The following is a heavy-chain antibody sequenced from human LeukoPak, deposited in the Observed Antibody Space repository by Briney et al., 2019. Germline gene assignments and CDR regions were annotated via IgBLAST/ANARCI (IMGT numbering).Heavy chain of an antibody. Sequence: GGSLRLSCAASGFTFSSYEMNWVRQAPGKGLEWVSYISSSGSTIYYADSVKGRFTISRDNAKNSLYLQMNSLRAEDTAVYYCAKSRGAARPGWGLDYWGQGTLVTVSS. J-gene: IGHJ4*02. V-gene: IGHV3-48*03. CDR1: GFTFSSYE. CDR3: AKSRGAARPGWGLDY. D-gene: IGHD6-6*01. CDR2: ISSSGSTI.